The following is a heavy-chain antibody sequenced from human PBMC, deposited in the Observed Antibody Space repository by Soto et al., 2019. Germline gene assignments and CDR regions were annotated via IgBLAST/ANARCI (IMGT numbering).Heavy chain of an antibody. CDR2: ISGSGGST. V-gene: IGHV3-23*01. D-gene: IGHD2-15*01. Sequence: GGSLRLSCADSGFTFSSYAMSWVRQAPGKGLEWVSAISGSGGSTYYADSVKGRFTISRDNSKNTLYLQMNSLRAEDTAVYYCAKDPGGYCSGGSCYTPRDYYYYGMDVWGQGTTVTVSS. J-gene: IGHJ6*02. CDR3: AKDPGGYCSGGSCYTPRDYYYYGMDV. CDR1: GFTFSSYA.